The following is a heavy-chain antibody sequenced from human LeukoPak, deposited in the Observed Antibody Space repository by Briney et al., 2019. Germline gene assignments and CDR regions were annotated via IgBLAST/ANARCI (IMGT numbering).Heavy chain of an antibody. D-gene: IGHD3-22*01. J-gene: IGHJ4*02. Sequence: PGGSLRLSCSVSGFTFSSYWMSWVRQAPGKGLEWVSAISGSGGSTYYADSVKGRFTISRDNSKNTLYLQMNSLRAEDTAVYYCAKASSPTYYYDSSDYWGQGTLVTVSS. CDR2: ISGSGGST. CDR3: AKASSPTYYYDSSDY. CDR1: GFTFSSYW. V-gene: IGHV3-23*01.